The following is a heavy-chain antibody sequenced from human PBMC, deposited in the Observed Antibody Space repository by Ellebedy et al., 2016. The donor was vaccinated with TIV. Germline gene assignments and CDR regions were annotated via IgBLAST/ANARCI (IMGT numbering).Heavy chain of an antibody. J-gene: IGHJ4*02. CDR2: IKQDGSQK. V-gene: IGHV3-7*03. CDR3: ARAPIGAAGCYDY. CDR1: GITFSSNW. D-gene: IGHD6-13*01. Sequence: GESLKISCAASGITFSSNWMSWVRQAPGKGLEWVANIKQDGSQKYYVDSVKGRFTISRDNAKNSLYLQMNSLRAEDTAVYYCARAPIGAAGCYDYWGQGTLVTVSS.